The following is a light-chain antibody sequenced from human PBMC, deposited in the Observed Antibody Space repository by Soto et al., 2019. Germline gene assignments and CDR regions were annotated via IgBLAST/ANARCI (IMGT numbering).Light chain of an antibody. J-gene: IGKJ2*01. Sequence: DIQMTQSPSTLSASVGDRVTITCRASQSISSWLAWYQQKPGKAPKLLIYDASSLESGVPSRFSGSESGTEFTLTISSLQPDDFATYYCQQYHSYSYTFGQGTKLEIK. CDR3: QQYHSYSYT. CDR2: DAS. CDR1: QSISSW. V-gene: IGKV1-5*01.